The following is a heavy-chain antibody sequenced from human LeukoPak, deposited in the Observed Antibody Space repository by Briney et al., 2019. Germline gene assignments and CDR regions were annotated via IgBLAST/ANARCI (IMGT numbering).Heavy chain of an antibody. CDR3: ARGQYQMEY. V-gene: IGHV3-23*01. CDR1: GFTFDDYA. CDR2: ISGSGDTT. J-gene: IGHJ4*02. D-gene: IGHD5-24*01. Sequence: GGSLRLSCAASGFTFDDYAMHWVRQAPGKGLECVSGISGSGDTTYYADSVKGRFTISRDNSKNTLYVQMNSLRVEDTAVYYCARGQYQMEYWGQGTLVTVSS.